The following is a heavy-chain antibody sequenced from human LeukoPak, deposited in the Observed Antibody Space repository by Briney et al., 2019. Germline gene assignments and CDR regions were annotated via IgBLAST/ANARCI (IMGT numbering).Heavy chain of an antibody. J-gene: IGHJ4*02. D-gene: IGHD4-17*01. CDR3: ARDNDYGDYVLDY. Sequence: GGSLRLSCAASGFTFSSYAMHWVRQAPGKGLEWVAVISYDGSNKYYADSVKGRFTISRDNSKNTLYLQMNSLRAEDTAVYYCARDNDYGDYVLDYWGQGTLVTVSS. CDR1: GFTFSSYA. CDR2: ISYDGSNK. V-gene: IGHV3-30-3*01.